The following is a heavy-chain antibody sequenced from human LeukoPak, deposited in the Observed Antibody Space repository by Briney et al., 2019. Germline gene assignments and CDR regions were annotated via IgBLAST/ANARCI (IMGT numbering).Heavy chain of an antibody. CDR1: GYTFTSYG. Sequence: ASVKVSCKASGYTFTSYGISWVRQAPGQGLEWMGWISAYNGNTNYAQKLQGRVTMTTDTSTSTAYMELRSLRSDDTAVYYCARDRSGSYLVSDAFDIWGQGTMVTVSS. CDR2: ISAYNGNT. D-gene: IGHD1-26*01. J-gene: IGHJ3*02. CDR3: ARDRSGSYLVSDAFDI. V-gene: IGHV1-18*01.